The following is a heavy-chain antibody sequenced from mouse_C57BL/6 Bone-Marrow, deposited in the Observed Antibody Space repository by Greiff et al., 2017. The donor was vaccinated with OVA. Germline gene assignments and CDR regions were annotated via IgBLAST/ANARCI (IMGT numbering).Heavy chain of an antibody. V-gene: IGHV1-80*01. Sequence: VQLQQSGAELVKPGASVKISCKASGYAFSSYWMNWVKQRPGKGLEWIGQIYPGDGDTNYNGKFKGKATLTADKSSSPAYMQLSSLTSEDSAVYFCAWYYGTGYYFDYWGQGTTLTVSS. D-gene: IGHD1-1*01. CDR3: AWYYGTGYYFDY. CDR2: IYPGDGDT. CDR1: GYAFSSYW. J-gene: IGHJ2*01.